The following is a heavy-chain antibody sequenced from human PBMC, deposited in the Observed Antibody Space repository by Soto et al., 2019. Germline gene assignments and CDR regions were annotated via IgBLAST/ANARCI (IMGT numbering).Heavy chain of an antibody. CDR3: AREYYDFWSVTYSYYALDV. Sequence: SATLSLTCTVSGGSISRYYWSWIRQAPGRGLEWIGNIFSSGSTNYNPSLKSRVAISVDTSKNQVSLKLNAVTTADTAVYYCAREYYDFWSVTYSYYALDVWVQGTTVT. D-gene: IGHD3-3*01. CDR2: IFSSGST. V-gene: IGHV4-59*01. J-gene: IGHJ6*02. CDR1: GGSISRYY.